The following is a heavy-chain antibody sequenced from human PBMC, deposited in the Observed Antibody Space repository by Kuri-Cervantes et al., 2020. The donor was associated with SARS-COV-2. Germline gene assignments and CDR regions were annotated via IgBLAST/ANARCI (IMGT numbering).Heavy chain of an antibody. Sequence: GGSLRLSCTASGFTFGDYAMCWVRQAPGKGLEWVGFIRSKAYGGTTEYAASVKGRFTISRDDSKSIAYLQMNSLKTEDTAVYYCTSRRSSGYYYPEHFDYWGQGTLVTVSS. J-gene: IGHJ4*02. CDR3: TSRRSSGYYYPEHFDY. D-gene: IGHD3-22*01. CDR2: IRSKAYGGTT. V-gene: IGHV3-49*04. CDR1: GFTFGDYA.